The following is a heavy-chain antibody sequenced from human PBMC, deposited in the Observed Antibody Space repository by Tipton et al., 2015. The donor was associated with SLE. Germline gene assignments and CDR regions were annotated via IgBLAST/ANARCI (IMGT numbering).Heavy chain of an antibody. CDR2: ISSSGSTI. V-gene: IGHV3-11*04. Sequence: SLRLSCAASGFTFSDYYMSWIRQAPGKGLEWVSYISSSGSTIYYADSVKGRFTISRDNAKNSLYLQMNSLRAEDTAVYYCARNPPPYSGYDAPLTGFYYYGMDVWGQGTTVTVSS. D-gene: IGHD5-12*01. CDR3: ARNPPPYSGYDAPLTGFYYYGMDV. J-gene: IGHJ6*02. CDR1: GFTFSDYY.